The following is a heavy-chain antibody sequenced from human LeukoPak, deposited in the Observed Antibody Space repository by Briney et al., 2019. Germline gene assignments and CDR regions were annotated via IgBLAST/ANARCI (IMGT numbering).Heavy chain of an antibody. D-gene: IGHD5-18*01. Sequence: GGSLRLSCAASGFTFSSYSMNWVRQAPGKGLEWVSSISSISSYIYYADSVKGRFTISRDNAKNSLYLQMNSLRAEDTAVYYCARDPRGYSYGGFDYWGQGTLVTVSS. CDR1: GFTFSSYS. V-gene: IGHV3-21*01. CDR3: ARDPRGYSYGGFDY. J-gene: IGHJ4*02. CDR2: ISSISSYI.